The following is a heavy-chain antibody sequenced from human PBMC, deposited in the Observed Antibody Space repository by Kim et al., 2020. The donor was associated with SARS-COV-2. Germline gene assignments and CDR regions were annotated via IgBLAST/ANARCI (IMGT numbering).Heavy chain of an antibody. V-gene: IGHV4-59*01. CDR2: IYYSGST. CDR3: ARVFRGMDV. Sequence: SETLSLTCSVSGGSISPYYWTWIRKSPGRGLEWIGFIYYSGSTNYNPSLNSRVTIPVDTSNNQFSLKLNPMTAADTGVYYCARVFRGMDVWAQGTSVIV. D-gene: IGHD3-10*02. J-gene: IGHJ6*02. CDR1: GGSISPYY.